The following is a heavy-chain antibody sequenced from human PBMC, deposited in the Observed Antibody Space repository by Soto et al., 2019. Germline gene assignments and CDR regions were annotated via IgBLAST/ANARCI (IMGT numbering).Heavy chain of an antibody. CDR1: GGSISSSSYY. Sequence: QLQLQESGPGLVKPSETLSLTCTVSGGSISSSSYYWGWIRQPPGKGLEWIGSIYYSGSTYYNPSLKSRVTISVDTSKNQFSLKLSSVTAADTAVYYCAGTRGPKYYDYIWGSYHNVWGKGTTVTVSS. D-gene: IGHD3-16*02. CDR2: IYYSGST. J-gene: IGHJ6*04. V-gene: IGHV4-39*01. CDR3: AGTRGPKYYDYIWGSYHNV.